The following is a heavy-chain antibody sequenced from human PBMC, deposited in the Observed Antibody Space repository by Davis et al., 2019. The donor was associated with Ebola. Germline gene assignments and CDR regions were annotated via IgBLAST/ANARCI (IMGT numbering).Heavy chain of an antibody. V-gene: IGHV1-46*01. Sequence: AASVKVSCKASGFSFTGFDIYWVRQAPGQGLEWMGVINPSGGGTTYAQKFQGRVTMTRDTSTSTVYMELSSLRSEDTAVYYCARETGDGGGMDVWGKGTTVTVSS. CDR2: INPSGGGT. J-gene: IGHJ6*04. D-gene: IGHD7-27*01. CDR3: ARETGDGGGMDV. CDR1: GFSFTGFD.